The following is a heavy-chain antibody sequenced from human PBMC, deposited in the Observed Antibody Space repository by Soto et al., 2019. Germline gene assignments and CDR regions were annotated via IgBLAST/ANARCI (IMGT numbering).Heavy chain of an antibody. CDR3: ARDPGVAGTTFSYYYGMDV. V-gene: IGHV3-21*01. J-gene: IGHJ6*02. CDR2: ISSSSSYI. CDR1: GFTFSSYS. Sequence: GGSLRLSCAASGFTFSSYSMNWVRQAPGKGLEWVSSISSSSSYIYYADSVKGRFTISRDNAKNSLYLQMNSLRAEDTAVYYCARDPGVAGTTFSYYYGMDVWGQGTTVTAP. D-gene: IGHD1-1*01.